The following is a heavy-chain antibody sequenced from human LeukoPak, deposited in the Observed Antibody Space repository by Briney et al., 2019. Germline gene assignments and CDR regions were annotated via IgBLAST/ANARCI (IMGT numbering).Heavy chain of an antibody. V-gene: IGHV3-23*01. CDR3: AKSEYYDSSGYYEGALYY. D-gene: IGHD3-22*01. Sequence: GGSLRLSCAASGFTFSSYAMSWVRQAPGKGLEWVSAISGSGGSTYYADSVKGRFTISRDNSKNTLYLQMNSLRLEDAAVYYCAKSEYYDSSGYYEGALYYWGQGTLVTVSS. CDR2: ISGSGGST. J-gene: IGHJ4*02. CDR1: GFTFSSYA.